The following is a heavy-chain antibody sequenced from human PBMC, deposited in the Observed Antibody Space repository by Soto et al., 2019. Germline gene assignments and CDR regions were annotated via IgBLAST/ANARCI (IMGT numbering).Heavy chain of an antibody. Sequence: EVQLLESGGGLVQPGGSLRLSCAAPGFTFSNYAMNWVRQAPGKGLEWVSVISGSGGSTYYADSVKGRFTISRDNSKNTLYLQMNSLRGEDTAEYSCARRSRGWYFDYWGQGTLVTVSS. CDR1: GFTFSNYA. D-gene: IGHD6-19*01. J-gene: IGHJ4*02. V-gene: IGHV3-23*01. CDR3: ARRSRGWYFDY. CDR2: ISGSGGST.